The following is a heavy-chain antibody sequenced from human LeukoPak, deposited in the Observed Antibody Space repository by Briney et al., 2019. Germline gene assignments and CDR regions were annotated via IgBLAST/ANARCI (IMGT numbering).Heavy chain of an antibody. Sequence: GGSLRLSCAASGFTFSNYAMSCVRQAPGKGLEWVSAIVKSGGSTFYADSVKGRFTISRDNSKNTLYLQMNSLRAEDTAVYYCAKRDTSNSFYSDYWGQGTLVTVSS. CDR3: AKRDTSNSFYSDY. CDR1: GFTFSNYA. D-gene: IGHD5-18*01. V-gene: IGHV3-23*01. J-gene: IGHJ4*02. CDR2: IVKSGGST.